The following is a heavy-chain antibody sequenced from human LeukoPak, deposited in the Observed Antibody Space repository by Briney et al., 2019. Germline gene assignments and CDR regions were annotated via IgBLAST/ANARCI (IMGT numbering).Heavy chain of an antibody. J-gene: IGHJ6*03. CDR3: ARTTEGYCSSASCFGFSYSYYMDV. CDR2: ISAYNGNT. CDR1: GYTFSDNY. V-gene: IGHV1-18*04. Sequence: ASVKVSCKASGYTFSDNYIHWVRQAPGQGLEWMGWISAYNGNTNYAQKLQGRVTMTTDTSTSTAYMELRSLRSDDTAVYYCARTTEGYCSSASCFGFSYSYYMDVWGKGTTVTISS. D-gene: IGHD2-2*01.